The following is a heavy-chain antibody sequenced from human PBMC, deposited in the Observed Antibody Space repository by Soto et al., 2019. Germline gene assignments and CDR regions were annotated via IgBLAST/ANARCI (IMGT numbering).Heavy chain of an antibody. V-gene: IGHV3-64D*08. CDR2: ISSNGGST. J-gene: IGHJ5*02. CDR3: VKGGYYDILTGFAWFDP. CDR1: GFTFSSYA. Sequence: PGGSLRLSCSASGFTFSSYAMHWVRQAPGKGLEYVSAISSNGGSTYYADSVKGRFTISRDNSKNTLYLQMSSLRAEDTAVYYCVKGGYYDILTGFAWFDPWGQGTLVTVSS. D-gene: IGHD3-9*01.